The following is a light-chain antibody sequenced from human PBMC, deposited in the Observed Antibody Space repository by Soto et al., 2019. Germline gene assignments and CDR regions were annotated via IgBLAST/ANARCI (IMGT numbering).Light chain of an antibody. Sequence: EIVLTQSPATLSLSPGERATLSCRASQSVSSYLAWYQQKPGQAPMLLIYDASNRATGIPARFSCSGSGTDFTLTISSREPEDFAVYYCQQLYTFGQGTKLEIK. CDR1: QSVSSY. V-gene: IGKV3-11*01. CDR2: DAS. J-gene: IGKJ2*01. CDR3: QQLYT.